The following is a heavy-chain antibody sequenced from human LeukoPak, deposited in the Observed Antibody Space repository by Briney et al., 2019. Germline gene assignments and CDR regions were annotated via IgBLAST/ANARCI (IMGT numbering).Heavy chain of an antibody. Sequence: PGESLKISCKGSGYSFTSYWIGWVRQMPGKGLEWMGIIYPGDSDTRYSPSFQGQVTISADKSISTAYLQWSSLKASDTAMYYCARPQRGFGELYGFDYWGQGTLVTVSS. CDR3: ARPQRGFGELYGFDY. V-gene: IGHV5-51*01. CDR2: IYPGDSDT. J-gene: IGHJ4*02. CDR1: GYSFTSYW. D-gene: IGHD3-10*01.